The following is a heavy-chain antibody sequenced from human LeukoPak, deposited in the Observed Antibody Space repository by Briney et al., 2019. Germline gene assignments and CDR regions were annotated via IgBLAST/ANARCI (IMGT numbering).Heavy chain of an antibody. Sequence: GGSLRLSCAASGFTFSSYAMHWVRQAPGKGLEWVAVISYDGSNKYCADSVKGRFTISRDNSKNTLYLQMNSLRAEDTAVYYCARNNRGVIIEPIPFDYWGQGTLVTVSS. CDR2: ISYDGSNK. CDR3: ARNNRGVIIEPIPFDY. J-gene: IGHJ4*02. D-gene: IGHD3-10*01. V-gene: IGHV3-30*04. CDR1: GFTFSSYA.